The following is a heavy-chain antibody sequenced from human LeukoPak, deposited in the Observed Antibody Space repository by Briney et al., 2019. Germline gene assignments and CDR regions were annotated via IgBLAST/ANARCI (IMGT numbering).Heavy chain of an antibody. D-gene: IGHD3-16*01. J-gene: IGHJ3*02. Sequence: PVGSLRLSCAVSGFTVSTNYMSWVRQAPGKGLEWVSTIYSGGSTYYTDSVKGRFTVSRDNSKNTLYLQMNSLRAEDTAVYYCASHKAYRAFDIWGQGTMVTVSS. V-gene: IGHV3-66*02. CDR1: GFTVSTNY. CDR3: ASHKAYRAFDI. CDR2: IYSGGST.